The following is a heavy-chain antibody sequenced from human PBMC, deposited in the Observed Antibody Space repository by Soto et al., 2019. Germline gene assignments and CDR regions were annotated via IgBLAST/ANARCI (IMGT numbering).Heavy chain of an antibody. CDR2: ISSSGSTI. Sequence: GGSLRLSCAASGFTFSDYYMSWIRQAPGKGLEWVSYISSSGSTIYYADSVKGRFTISRDNAKNSLYLQMNSLRAEDTAVYYCAIPPDDIVASKGGDYWGQGTLVTVSS. CDR3: AIPPDDIVASKGGDY. CDR1: GFTFSDYY. V-gene: IGHV3-11*01. D-gene: IGHD5-12*01. J-gene: IGHJ4*02.